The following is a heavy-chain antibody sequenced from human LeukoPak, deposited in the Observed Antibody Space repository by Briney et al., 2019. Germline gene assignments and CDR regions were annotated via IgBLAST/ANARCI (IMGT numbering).Heavy chain of an antibody. Sequence: QAGGSLRFSCAASGFTFSTYWMHWVRQAPGKGLVWVSRINSDGSDASYADSVKGRFTISRDNAKNTLYLQMNSLRAEDTAVYYCAREFYLHSDNYDSGNWGQGTLVTVSS. D-gene: IGHD3-16*01. V-gene: IGHV3-74*01. J-gene: IGHJ4*02. CDR2: INSDGSDA. CDR3: AREFYLHSDNYDSGN. CDR1: GFTFSTYW.